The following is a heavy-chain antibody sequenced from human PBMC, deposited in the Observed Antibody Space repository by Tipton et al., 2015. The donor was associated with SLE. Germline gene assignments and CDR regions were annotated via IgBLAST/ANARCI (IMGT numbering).Heavy chain of an antibody. V-gene: IGHV4-34*01. CDR1: GGSFSGYY. CDR3: ARGLGAYSSGWRYYYYYMDV. CDR2: INHSGGT. Sequence: LRLSCAVYGGSFSGYYWSWIRQPPGKGLEWIGEINHSGGTNYNPSLKSRVTISVDTSKNQFSLKLSSVTAADTAVYYCARGLGAYSSGWRYYYYYMDVWGKGPTVTVSS. J-gene: IGHJ6*03. D-gene: IGHD6-19*01.